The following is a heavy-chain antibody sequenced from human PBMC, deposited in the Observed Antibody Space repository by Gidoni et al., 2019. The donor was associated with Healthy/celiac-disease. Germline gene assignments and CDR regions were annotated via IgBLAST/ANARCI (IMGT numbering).Heavy chain of an antibody. J-gene: IGHJ4*02. CDR2: INAGNGNT. CDR3: ARSFRAYCGGDCYSPFDY. D-gene: IGHD2-21*01. Sequence: QVQLVQPGAEVKKPGASVKVSCKASGYTFTSYAMHWVRQAPGQRLEWMGWINAGNGNTKYSQKFQGRVTIARDTSASTAYMELSSLRSEDTAVYYCARSFRAYCGGDCYSPFDYWGQGTLVTVSS. CDR1: GYTFTSYA. V-gene: IGHV1-3*01.